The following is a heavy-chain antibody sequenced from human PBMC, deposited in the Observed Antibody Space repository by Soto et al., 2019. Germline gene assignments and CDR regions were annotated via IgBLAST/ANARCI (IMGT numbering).Heavy chain of an antibody. CDR2: IYYSGST. D-gene: IGHD3-3*01. V-gene: IGHV4-59*01. CDR3: ARSPLLEWFLFDY. Sequence: QVQLQESGPGLVKPSETLSLTCTVSGGSISSYYWSWIRQPPGKGLEWIGYIYYSGSTNYNPSLKSRVTILVDTSKNQFSLKLSSVTAADTAVYYCARSPLLEWFLFDYWGQGTLVTVSS. J-gene: IGHJ4*02. CDR1: GGSISSYY.